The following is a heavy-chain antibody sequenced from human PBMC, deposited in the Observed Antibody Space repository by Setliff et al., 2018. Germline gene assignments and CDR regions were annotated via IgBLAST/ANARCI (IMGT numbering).Heavy chain of an antibody. CDR3: ARIYCSGGSCYLDY. J-gene: IGHJ4*02. CDR2: IAWDDDK. V-gene: IGHV2-70*11. D-gene: IGHD2-15*01. Sequence: SGPTLVNPTQTLTLTCTFSGFSLSTSGMCVSWIRQPPGKALEWLARIAWDDDKYYSTSLKTRLTISKDTSKNQVVLTMTNMDPVDTATYYCARIYCSGGSCYLDYWGQGTLVTVSS. CDR1: GFSLSTSGMC.